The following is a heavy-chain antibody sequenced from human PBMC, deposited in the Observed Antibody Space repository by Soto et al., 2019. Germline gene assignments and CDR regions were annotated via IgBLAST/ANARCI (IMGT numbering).Heavy chain of an antibody. CDR3: ARFLSISTSETPWYFDL. CDR2: ISNSTT. D-gene: IGHD2-2*01. J-gene: IGHJ2*01. CDR1: GFMFSTYR. V-gene: IGHV3-48*02. Sequence: EVQLVESGGGSVQPGGSLRLSCAASGFMFSTYRMNWVRQAPGKGLQWVSYISNSTTYYADSVKGRFTISRDNAKNSLYLQMKSLRDEDTAVYYCARFLSISTSETPWYFDLWGRGTLVTVSS.